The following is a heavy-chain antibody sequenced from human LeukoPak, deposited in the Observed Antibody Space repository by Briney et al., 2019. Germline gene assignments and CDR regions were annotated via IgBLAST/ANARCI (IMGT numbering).Heavy chain of an antibody. CDR3: AIVVPAAMFDY. CDR1: GGTFSSYA. Sequence: SVKVSCKASGGTFSSYAISWVRQAPGQGLEWMGGIIPIFGTANYAQKFQGRVTITADESTSTAYMELSSLRSEDTPVYYCAIVVPAAMFDYWGQGTLVTVSS. V-gene: IGHV1-69*13. CDR2: IIPIFGTA. J-gene: IGHJ4*02. D-gene: IGHD2-2*01.